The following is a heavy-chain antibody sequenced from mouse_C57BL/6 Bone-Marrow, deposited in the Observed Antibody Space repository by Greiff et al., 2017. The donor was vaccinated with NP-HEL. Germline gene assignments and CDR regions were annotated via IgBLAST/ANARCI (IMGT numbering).Heavy chain of an antibody. V-gene: IGHV2-6-1*01. D-gene: IGHD2-2*01. Sequence: QVHVKQSGPGLVAPSQSLSITCTVSGFSLTSYGVHWVRQPPGKGLEWLVVIWSDGSTTYNSALKSRLSISKDNSKSQVFLKMNSLQTDDTAMYYCARHENGYDGAWFAYWGQGTLVTVSA. J-gene: IGHJ3*01. CDR1: GFSLTSYG. CDR3: ARHENGYDGAWFAY. CDR2: IWSDGST.